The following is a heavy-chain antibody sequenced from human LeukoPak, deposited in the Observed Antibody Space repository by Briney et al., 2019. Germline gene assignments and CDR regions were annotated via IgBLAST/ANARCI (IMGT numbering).Heavy chain of an antibody. V-gene: IGHV3-21*01. D-gene: IGHD5-12*01. J-gene: IGHJ4*02. Sequence: GGSLRLSCAASGFTFSSYSMNWVRQAPGKGLEWVSSISSSSSYIYYADSVKGRFIISRDNAKNSLYLQMNSLRAEDTAVYYCARVKVATNFVFDYWGQGTLVTVSS. CDR3: ARVKVATNFVFDY. CDR2: ISSSSSYI. CDR1: GFTFSSYS.